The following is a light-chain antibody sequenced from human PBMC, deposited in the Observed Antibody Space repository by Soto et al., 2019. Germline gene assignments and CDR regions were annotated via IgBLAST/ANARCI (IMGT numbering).Light chain of an antibody. CDR1: QSVSNNY. J-gene: IGKJ1*01. CDR2: GAS. Sequence: EIVLTQSPGTLSLSPGERATFSCRASQSVSNNYLAWYQQKPGQAPRLLISGASNRATGIPDRFSGSGSGTDFTLTISRLEPEDFAVYYCQQYGSSGTFGQGTKVDIK. CDR3: QQYGSSGT. V-gene: IGKV3-20*01.